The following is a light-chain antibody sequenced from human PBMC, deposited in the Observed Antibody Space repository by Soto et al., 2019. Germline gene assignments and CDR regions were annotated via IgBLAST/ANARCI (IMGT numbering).Light chain of an antibody. Sequence: PVLTQPASASSTPGQRVTISCSGSSSNIGSNTVNWYQQLPGTAPKLLIYSNNQRPSGVPDRFSGSKSGTSASLAISGLQSEDEADYYCAAWDDSLNGYVFGTGTKVTVL. CDR3: AAWDDSLNGYV. CDR1: SSNIGSNT. V-gene: IGLV1-44*01. J-gene: IGLJ1*01. CDR2: SNN.